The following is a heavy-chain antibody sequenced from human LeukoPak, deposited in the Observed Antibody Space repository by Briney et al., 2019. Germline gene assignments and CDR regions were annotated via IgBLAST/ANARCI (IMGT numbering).Heavy chain of an antibody. CDR3: MCWGTDNH. J-gene: IGHJ4*02. CDR1: GFTFSTFW. CDR2: INPGGNEI. V-gene: IGHV3-7*01. Sequence: GGSLRLSCAVSGFTFSTFWMNWVRQAPGKGLEWVANINPGGNEIRSVDSVKGRSIISRDNAKNSLDLQMSSLRVEDTAVYYCMCWGTDNHWGQGILVTVSS. D-gene: IGHD7-27*01.